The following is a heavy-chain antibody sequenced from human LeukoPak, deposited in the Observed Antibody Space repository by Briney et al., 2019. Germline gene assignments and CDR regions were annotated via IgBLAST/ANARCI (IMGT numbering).Heavy chain of an antibody. CDR3: ARQTGSGLFILP. D-gene: IGHD3/OR15-3a*01. CDR1: GGSISSYY. Sequence: RPSQTLSLTCTVSGGSISSYYWSWIRQPAGKGLEWIGRIYTSGSTNYNPSLKSRVTMSVDTSKNQFSLRLTSVTAADTAVYYCARQTGSGLFILPGGQGTLVTVSS. V-gene: IGHV4-4*07. J-gene: IGHJ4*02. CDR2: IYTSGST.